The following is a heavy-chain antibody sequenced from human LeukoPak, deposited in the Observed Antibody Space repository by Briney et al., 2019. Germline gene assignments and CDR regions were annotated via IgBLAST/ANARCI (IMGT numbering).Heavy chain of an antibody. J-gene: IGHJ4*02. CDR3: ARDLWDKSLDY. Sequence: GGSLRLSCAASGFTFNNYDMNWVRQAPGEGLEWVAYINSRSRTIYYTDSVKGRFTISRDNAKNSLYLQMNSLRAEDTAVYYCARDLWDKSLDYWGQGTLVTVSS. D-gene: IGHD3-16*01. V-gene: IGHV3-48*01. CDR2: INSRSRTI. CDR1: GFTFNNYD.